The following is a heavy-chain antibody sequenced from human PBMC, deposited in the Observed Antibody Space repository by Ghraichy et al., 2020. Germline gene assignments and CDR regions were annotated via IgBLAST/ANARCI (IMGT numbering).Heavy chain of an antibody. D-gene: IGHD6-19*01. V-gene: IGHV4-59*01. CDR1: GGSISSYY. CDR2: IYYSGST. Sequence: SQTLSLTCTVSGGSISSYYWSWIRQPPGKGLEWIGYIYYSGSTNYNPSLKSRVTISVDTSKNQFSLKLSSVTAADTAMYYCARAVAGTQRRVYYYGMDVWGQGTTVTVSS. CDR3: ARAVAGTQRRVYYYGMDV. J-gene: IGHJ6*02.